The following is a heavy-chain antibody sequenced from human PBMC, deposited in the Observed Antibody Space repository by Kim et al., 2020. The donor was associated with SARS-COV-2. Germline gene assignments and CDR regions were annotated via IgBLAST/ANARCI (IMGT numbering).Heavy chain of an antibody. V-gene: IGHV1-46*01. D-gene: IGHD3-10*01. CDR3: ARDAYLVPFDC. Sequence: TYEEKFQGRATMTRETSTSTLCMELRSLKSEDTAVYYCARDAYLVPFDCWGQGNLVTVSS. J-gene: IGHJ4*02.